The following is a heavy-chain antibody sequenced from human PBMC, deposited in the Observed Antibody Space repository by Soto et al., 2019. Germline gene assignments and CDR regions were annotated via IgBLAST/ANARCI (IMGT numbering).Heavy chain of an antibody. V-gene: IGHV4-61*01. CDR2: IYFSGST. Sequence: PSETLSLTCTVSGGSVSGGSYYWNWIRQPPGKGLEWIGYIYFSGSTNYNPSLKSRVTMSIDTSKNQFSLKLSSVTAADTAVYYCARDRRDFWSGYSPYYYGMDVWGQGTTVTVSS. CDR3: ARDRRDFWSGYSPYYYGMDV. D-gene: IGHD3-3*01. CDR1: GGSVSGGSYY. J-gene: IGHJ6*02.